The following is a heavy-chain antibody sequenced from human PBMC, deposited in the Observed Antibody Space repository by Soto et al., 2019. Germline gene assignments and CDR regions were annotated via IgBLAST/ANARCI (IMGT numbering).Heavy chain of an antibody. Sequence: QITLKESGPTLVKPTQTLTLTCTFSGFSLSTSGVGVGWIRQPPGKALEWLALIYWDDDKRYSPSLKSRLTITKDTSKNQVVLTMTNMYPVDTATYYGAHSLGVPAADNWFDPWGQGTLVTVSS. CDR2: IYWDDDK. J-gene: IGHJ5*02. V-gene: IGHV2-5*02. D-gene: IGHD2-2*01. CDR1: GFSLSTSGVG. CDR3: AHSLGVPAADNWFDP.